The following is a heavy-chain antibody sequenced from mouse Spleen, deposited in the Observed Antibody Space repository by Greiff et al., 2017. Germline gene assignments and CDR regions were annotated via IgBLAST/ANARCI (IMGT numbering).Heavy chain of an antibody. CDR1: GYTFTDYE. J-gene: IGHJ3*01. CDR2: IDPETGGT. Sequence: VQLVESGAELVRPGASVTLSCKASGYTFTDYEMHWVKQTPVHGLEWIGAIDPETGGTAYNQKFKGKAILTADKSSSTAYMELRSLTSEDSAVYYCTRESPFAYWGQGTLVTVSA. CDR3: TRESPFAY. V-gene: IGHV1-15*01.